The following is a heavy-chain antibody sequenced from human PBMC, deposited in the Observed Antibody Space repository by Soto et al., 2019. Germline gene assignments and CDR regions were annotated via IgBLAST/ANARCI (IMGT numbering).Heavy chain of an antibody. Sequence: ASVKASCKASGYSFTDYHIHWVRQPPGQGLEWLGRINPKSGGTSTAQKFQGWVTMTTDTSISTASMELTRLTSDDTAIYYCARGDSTDCSNGVCSFFYNHDMDVWG. CDR1: GYSFTDYH. CDR3: ARGDSTDCSNGVCSFFYNHDMDV. V-gene: IGHV1-2*04. D-gene: IGHD2-8*01. CDR2: INPKSGGT. J-gene: IGHJ6*02.